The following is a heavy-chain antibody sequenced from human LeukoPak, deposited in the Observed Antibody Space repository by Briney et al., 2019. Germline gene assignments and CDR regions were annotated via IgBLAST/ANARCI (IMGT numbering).Heavy chain of an antibody. J-gene: IGHJ4*02. D-gene: IGHD6-13*01. Sequence: KTSETLSFNCTVSGGFICSYYWSWIRPPAGKGLEWIGRIYTSGSTNYNTSHKRRVTMSVDTSTNHFSLQLSSVTAADTAFYYCARGFPAAAGDYWGQGTLVTVSS. V-gene: IGHV4-4*07. CDR2: IYTSGST. CDR3: ARGFPAAAGDY. CDR1: GGFICSYY.